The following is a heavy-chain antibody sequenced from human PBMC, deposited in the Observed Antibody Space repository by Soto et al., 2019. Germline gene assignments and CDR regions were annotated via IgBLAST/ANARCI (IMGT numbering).Heavy chain of an antibody. CDR2: IKSKTDGGTT. D-gene: IGHD2-15*01. Sequence: ASGGGLVKPGGSLRLSCAASGFTFSHAWMSWVRQVPGKGLEWVGRIKSKTDGGTTDYAAPVRGRFTVSRDDSENTLYLQMRSLKTEDTAVYYCTTGYCSGGGCLLYYYYYYMDIWGKGTTVTVSS. V-gene: IGHV3-15*01. J-gene: IGHJ6*03. CDR3: TTGYCSGGGCLLYYYYYYMDI. CDR1: GFTFSHAW.